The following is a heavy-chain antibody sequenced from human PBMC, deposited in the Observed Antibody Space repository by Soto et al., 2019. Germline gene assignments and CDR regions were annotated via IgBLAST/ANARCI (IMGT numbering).Heavy chain of an antibody. D-gene: IGHD2-15*01. CDR2: IKQDGIEK. CDR3: GGTPSWTPRISLRGY. Sequence: GGSLRLSCAASGFTFNSYWMSWVRQAPGKGLEWVANIKQDGIEKYYVDSVKGRFTISRDNAKNSLYLQMNSLRAEDTAVYYRGGTPSWTPRISLRGYRGQATRFTSSS. CDR1: GFTFNSYW. V-gene: IGHV3-7*02. J-gene: IGHJ4*02.